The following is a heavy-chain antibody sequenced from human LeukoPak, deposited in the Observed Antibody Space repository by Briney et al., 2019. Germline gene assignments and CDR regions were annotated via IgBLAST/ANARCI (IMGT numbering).Heavy chain of an antibody. CDR1: GFTFSAYS. D-gene: IGHD6-19*01. CDR3: ARDRGGTGWFTFDY. J-gene: IGHJ4*02. CDR2: ISTSGSYM. V-gene: IGHV3-21*01. Sequence: GGSLRLSCVASGFTFSAYSLNWVRQAPGRGLEWVSSISTSGSYMYYADSLKGRFAISRDNAKDTLFLEMSSLRAEDTAMYYCARDRGGTGWFTFDYWGQGTLVTVSS.